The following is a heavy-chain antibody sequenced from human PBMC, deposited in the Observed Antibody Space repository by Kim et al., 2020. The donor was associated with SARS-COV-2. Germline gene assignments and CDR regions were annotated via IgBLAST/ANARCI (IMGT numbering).Heavy chain of an antibody. J-gene: IGHJ6*02. CDR1: GGTFSSYA. Sequence: SVKVSCKASGGTFSSYAISWVRQAPGQGLEWMGGIIPIFGTANYAQKFQGRVTITADESTSTAYMELSSLRSEDTAVYYCARVGGTGGYYYYYGMDVWGHGTTVTVSS. D-gene: IGHD3-16*01. CDR2: IIPIFGTA. CDR3: ARVGGTGGYYYYYGMDV. V-gene: IGHV1-69*13.